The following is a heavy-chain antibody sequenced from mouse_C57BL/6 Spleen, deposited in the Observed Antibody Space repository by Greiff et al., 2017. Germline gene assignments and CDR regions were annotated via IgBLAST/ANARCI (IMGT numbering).Heavy chain of an antibody. D-gene: IGHD1-1*01. V-gene: IGHV7-3*01. CDR2: IRNKANGYTT. CDR1: GFTFTDYY. J-gene: IGHJ1*03. Sequence: DVMLVESGGGLVQPGGSLSLSCAASGFTFTDYYMSWVRQPPGKALEWLGFIRNKANGYTTEYSASVKGRFTISRDNSQSILYLQMNALRAEDSATYYCARSSTVAKWYFDVWGTGTTVTVSS. CDR3: ARSSTVAKWYFDV.